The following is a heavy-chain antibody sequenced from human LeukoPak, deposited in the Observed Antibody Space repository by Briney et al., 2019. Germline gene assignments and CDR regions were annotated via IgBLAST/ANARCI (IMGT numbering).Heavy chain of an antibody. J-gene: IGHJ4*02. Sequence: PGGSLRLSCAASGFTFSDYYMTWIRQAPGKGLEWISYIGSNGRTIYYADSVKGRFTISRDNAKNSLYLQMNSLRAEDTAVYYCATDPGYKSFDYWGQGTLVTVSS. D-gene: IGHD5-24*01. V-gene: IGHV3-11*04. CDR1: GFTFSDYY. CDR2: IGSNGRTI. CDR3: ATDPGYKSFDY.